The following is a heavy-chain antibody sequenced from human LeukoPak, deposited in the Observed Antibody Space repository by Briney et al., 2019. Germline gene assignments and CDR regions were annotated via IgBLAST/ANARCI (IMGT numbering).Heavy chain of an antibody. CDR3: ARESSAAKVNWFDP. Sequence: ASVKVSCKASGGTFSSYAISWVRQAPGQGLEWMGRIILILGIANYAQKFQGRVTITADKSTSTAYMELSSLRSEDTAVYYCARESSAAKVNWFDPWGQGTLVTVSS. D-gene: IGHD6-19*01. CDR1: GGTFSSYA. V-gene: IGHV1-69*04. CDR2: IILILGIA. J-gene: IGHJ5*02.